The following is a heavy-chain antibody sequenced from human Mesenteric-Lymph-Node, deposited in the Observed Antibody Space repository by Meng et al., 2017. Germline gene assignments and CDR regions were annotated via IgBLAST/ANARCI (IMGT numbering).Heavy chain of an antibody. D-gene: IGHD3-10*01. Sequence: GSLRLSCTVSGGSVSSGSYYWSWIRQPPGKGLEWIGYIYYSGSINYNPSLKSRVTISVDTSKNQFSLKLSSETAADTAVYYCAVVAPNYYGSGSYTPHAFDIWGQGTMVTVSS. CDR1: GGSVSSGSYY. CDR3: AVVAPNYYGSGSYTPHAFDI. V-gene: IGHV4-61*01. J-gene: IGHJ3*02. CDR2: IYYSGSI.